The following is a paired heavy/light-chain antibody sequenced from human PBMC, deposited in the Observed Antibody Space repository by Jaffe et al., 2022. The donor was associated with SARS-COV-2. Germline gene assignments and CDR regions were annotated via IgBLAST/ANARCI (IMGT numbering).Heavy chain of an antibody. CDR3: AKDFRGSGSSGWYIRAHLWSYFDY. V-gene: IGHV3-43*01. CDR2: ISWDGGST. D-gene: IGHD6-19*01. CDR1: GFTFDDYT. J-gene: IGHJ4*02. Sequence: EVQLVESGGVVVQPGGSLRLSCAASGFTFDDYTMHWVRQAPGKGLEWVSLISWDGGSTYYADSVKGRFTISRDNSKNSLYLQMNSLRTEDTALYYCAKDFRGSGSSGWYIRAHLWSYFDYWGQGTLVTVSS.
Light chain of an antibody. CDR1: QGISNY. CDR3: QQYNSYPPT. J-gene: IGKJ4*01. Sequence: DIQMTQSPSSLSASVGDRVTITCRASQGISNYLAWFQQKPGKAPKSLIYAASSLQSGVPSKFSGSGSGTDFTLTISSLQPEDFATYYCQQYNSYPPTFGGGTKVEIK. CDR2: AAS. V-gene: IGKV1-16*02.